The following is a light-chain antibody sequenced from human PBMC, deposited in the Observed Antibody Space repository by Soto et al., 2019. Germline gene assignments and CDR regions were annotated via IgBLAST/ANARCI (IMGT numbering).Light chain of an antibody. CDR1: SSDVGGYNY. J-gene: IGLJ1*01. Sequence: QSVLTQPAAVSGSPGQSITISCTGTSSDVGGYNYISLYKQHPGKAPKRMIDEVSNRSSGVSNRFSGSKSGNTASLTISGLQAEDEADYYCSSYTSSSTYVFGTGTKV. V-gene: IGLV2-14*01. CDR3: SSYTSSSTYV. CDR2: EVS.